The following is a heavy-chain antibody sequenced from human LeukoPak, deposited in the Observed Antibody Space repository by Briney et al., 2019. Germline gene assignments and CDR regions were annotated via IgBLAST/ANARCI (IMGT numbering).Heavy chain of an antibody. CDR2: IYYSGST. Sequence: SETLSLTCTVSGGSISSYYWSWIRQPPGKGLEWIGYIYYSGSTNYNPSLKSRVTISVDTSKNQFSLKLSSVTAADTAVYYCARHRPLGDSSGYYPPMDYWGQGTLVTVSS. CDR3: ARHRPLGDSSGYYPPMDY. V-gene: IGHV4-59*08. J-gene: IGHJ4*02. D-gene: IGHD3-22*01. CDR1: GGSISSYY.